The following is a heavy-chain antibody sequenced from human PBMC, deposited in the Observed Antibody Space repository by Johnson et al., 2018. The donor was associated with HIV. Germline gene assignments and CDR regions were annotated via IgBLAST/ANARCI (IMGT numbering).Heavy chain of an antibody. D-gene: IGHD5-24*01. V-gene: IGHV3-13*01. CDR3: ARDKGWGDGYSRAFDI. CDR1: GFTFSSYD. Sequence: VQLVESGGGLVQPGGSLRLSCAASGFTFSSYDMHWVRQATGKGLEWVSAIGTAGDTYYPGSVKGRFTISRENAKNSLYLQMNSLRAGDTAVYYCARDKGWGDGYSRAFDIWGQGTMVTVSA. J-gene: IGHJ3*02. CDR2: IGTAGDT.